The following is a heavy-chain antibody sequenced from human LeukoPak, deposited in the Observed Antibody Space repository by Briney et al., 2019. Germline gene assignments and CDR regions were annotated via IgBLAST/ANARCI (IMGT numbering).Heavy chain of an antibody. V-gene: IGHV1-69*05. CDR2: IIPIFGTA. Sequence: ASVKVSCEASGGTFSSYAISWVRQAPGQGLEWMGGIIPIFGTANYAQKFQGRVTITTDESTSTAYMELSSLRSEDTAVYYCARDRVGATGYFDYWGQGTLVTVSS. CDR3: ARDRVGATGYFDY. CDR1: GGTFSSYA. D-gene: IGHD1-26*01. J-gene: IGHJ4*02.